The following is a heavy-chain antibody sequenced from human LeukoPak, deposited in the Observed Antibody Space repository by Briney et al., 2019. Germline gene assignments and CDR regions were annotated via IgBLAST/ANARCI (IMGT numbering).Heavy chain of an antibody. V-gene: IGHV4-59*01. CDR3: ARVRDSGFDY. Sequence: LRLSCAASGFTFNDYYMSWIRQAPGKGLEWIGYIYYSGSTNYNPSLKSRVTISVDTSKNQFSLKLSSVTAADTAVYYCARVRDSGFDYWGQGTLVTVSS. CDR2: IYYSGST. CDR1: GFTFNDYY. J-gene: IGHJ4*02. D-gene: IGHD2-15*01.